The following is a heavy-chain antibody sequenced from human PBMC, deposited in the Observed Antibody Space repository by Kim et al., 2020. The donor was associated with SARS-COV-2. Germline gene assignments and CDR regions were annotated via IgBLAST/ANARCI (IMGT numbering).Heavy chain of an antibody. CDR1: GFTFSSYW. V-gene: IGHV3-7*03. D-gene: IGHD5-12*01. CDR3: AREPSSRWLQLSTRGFFDS. CDR2: IKQDGSEK. Sequence: GGSLRLSCAASGFTFSSYWMSWVRQAPGKGLEWVANIKQDGSEKYYVDSVKGRFTISRDNAKNSLYLQMNSLRAEDTAVYYCAREPSSRWLQLSTRGFFDSWGQGTLVTVSS. J-gene: IGHJ4*02.